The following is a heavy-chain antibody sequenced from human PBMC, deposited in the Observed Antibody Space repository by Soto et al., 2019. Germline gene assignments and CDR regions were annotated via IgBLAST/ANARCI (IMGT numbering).Heavy chain of an antibody. CDR1: GFTFSSYA. Sequence: GGSLRLSCAASGFTFSSYALRWVRQAPGKGLEWVSAISGSGGSTYYADSVKGRFTISRDNSKNTLYLQMNSLRAEDTAVYYCARTGIAARLDWFDPWGQGTLVTVSS. CDR2: ISGSGGST. CDR3: ARTGIAARLDWFDP. D-gene: IGHD6-6*01. J-gene: IGHJ5*02. V-gene: IGHV3-23*01.